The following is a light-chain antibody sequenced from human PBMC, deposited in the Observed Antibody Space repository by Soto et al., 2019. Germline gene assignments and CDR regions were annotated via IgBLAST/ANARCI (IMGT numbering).Light chain of an antibody. CDR3: CSYAGDYTFV. Sequence: QSALTQPRSVSGSPGQSVTLSCTGTSSDVGGYNYVTWYQQYTGKAPKVMIYDVKTRPSGVPDRFSGSKSGNTASLTISGLQAEDEADYSCCSYAGDYTFVFGTGTKLTVL. CDR2: DVK. J-gene: IGLJ1*01. V-gene: IGLV2-11*01. CDR1: SSDVGGYNY.